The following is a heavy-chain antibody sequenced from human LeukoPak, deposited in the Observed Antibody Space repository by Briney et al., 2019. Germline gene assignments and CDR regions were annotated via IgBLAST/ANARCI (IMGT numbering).Heavy chain of an antibody. CDR3: ARGFTIFGVDYYYMDV. CDR1: GGSFSGYY. CDR2: INHSGST. J-gene: IGHJ6*03. V-gene: IGHV4-34*01. D-gene: IGHD3-3*01. Sequence: SEALSLSCAVGGGSFSGYYWRWIRQPAGKGVEWSGEINHSGSTNYNPSLKSRVIISVDTSRNQFSLELSSVTAADTAVYYCARGFTIFGVDYYYMDVWGKGTTVTVSS.